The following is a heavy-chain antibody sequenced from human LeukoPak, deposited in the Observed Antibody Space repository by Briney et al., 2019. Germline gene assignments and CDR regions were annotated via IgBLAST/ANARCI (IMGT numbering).Heavy chain of an antibody. Sequence: PSKTLSLTCSVSGDSVSRSDSYWDWIRQPPGKGLEWIGTIYYSGRTYYSPSLKSRVTMSVDPSNNQFSLNLRSVTAADTALYYCARRRYYDGSGYLEWGQGTLLSVSS. CDR2: IYYSGRT. CDR3: ARRRYYDGSGYLE. J-gene: IGHJ1*01. D-gene: IGHD3-22*01. V-gene: IGHV4-39*01. CDR1: GDSVSRSDSY.